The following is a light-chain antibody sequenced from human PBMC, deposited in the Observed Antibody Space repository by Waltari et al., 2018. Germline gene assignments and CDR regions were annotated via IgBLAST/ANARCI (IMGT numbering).Light chain of an antibody. CDR3: SSYAFSSNWV. CDR2: EVS. J-gene: IGLJ3*02. CDR1: SSDVGGYNY. Sequence: QSALTQPPSASGSPGQSVTISCTGTSSDVGGYNYVSWYQQHPGKAPNLVMFEVSKRPPGVLDRFSGSKSGNTASLTVSGLQAEDDADYYCSSYAFSSNWVFGGGTKLTVL. V-gene: IGLV2-8*01.